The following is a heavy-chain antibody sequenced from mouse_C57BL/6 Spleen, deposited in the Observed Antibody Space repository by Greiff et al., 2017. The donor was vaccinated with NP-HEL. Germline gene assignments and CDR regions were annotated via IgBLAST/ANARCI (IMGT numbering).Heavy chain of an antibody. CDR2: ISDGGSYT. Sequence: EVKVVESGGGLVKPGGSLKLSCAASGFTFSSYAMSWVRQTPEKRLEWVATISDGGSYTYYPDNVKGRFTISRDNAKNNLYLQMSHLKSEDTAMYYCARGTGTWAYWGQGTLVTVSA. CDR1: GFTFSSYA. D-gene: IGHD4-1*01. CDR3: ARGTGTWAY. V-gene: IGHV5-4*03. J-gene: IGHJ3*01.